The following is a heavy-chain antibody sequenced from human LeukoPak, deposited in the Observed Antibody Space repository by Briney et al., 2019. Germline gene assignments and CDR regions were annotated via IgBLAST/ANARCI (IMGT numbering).Heavy chain of an antibody. CDR3: AKDAKPYYYDSSGYYYAGAFDI. J-gene: IGHJ3*02. Sequence: GGSLRLSCAASGFTFSSYAMSWVRQAPGKGLEWISAISGSGGSTYYADSVKGRFTISRDNSKNTLHLQMNSLRAEDTAVYYCAKDAKPYYYDSSGYYYAGAFDIWGQGTMVTVSS. D-gene: IGHD3-22*01. CDR2: ISGSGGST. CDR1: GFTFSSYA. V-gene: IGHV3-23*01.